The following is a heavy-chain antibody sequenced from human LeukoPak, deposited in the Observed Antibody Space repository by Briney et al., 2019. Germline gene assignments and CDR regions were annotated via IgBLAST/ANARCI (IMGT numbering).Heavy chain of an antibody. D-gene: IGHD1-26*01. CDR2: IYPSDSDT. Sequence: GESLKISCKGSGYTFTSYWIVWVRQMPGKGLECMGIIYPSDSDTRYNPPFEGQVTISVDKSISTAYLQWSSLKASDTAMYYCARYSGSYSDYFQNWGQGTLVTVSS. V-gene: IGHV5-51*01. J-gene: IGHJ1*01. CDR3: ARYSGSYSDYFQN. CDR1: GYTFTSYW.